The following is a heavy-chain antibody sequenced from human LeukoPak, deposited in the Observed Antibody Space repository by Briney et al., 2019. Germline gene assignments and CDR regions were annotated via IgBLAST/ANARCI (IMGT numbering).Heavy chain of an antibody. Sequence: SETLSLTCTVSGGSISSYYWSWIRQPPGKGLEWIGYIYYSGSTNYNPSLKSRVTISVDTSKNQFSLKLSSVTAADTVVYYCARGRSGAYYDFWSGHGDFDYWGQGTLVTVSS. V-gene: IGHV4-59*01. CDR2: IYYSGST. D-gene: IGHD3-3*01. J-gene: IGHJ4*02. CDR1: GGSISSYY. CDR3: ARGRSGAYYDFWSGHGDFDY.